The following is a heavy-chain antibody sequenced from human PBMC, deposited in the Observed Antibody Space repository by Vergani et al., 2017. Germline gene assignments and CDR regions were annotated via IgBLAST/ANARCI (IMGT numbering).Heavy chain of an antibody. Sequence: QVQLVESGGGVVQPGRSLRLSCAASGFTFSSYGMHWVRQAPGKGLEWVAVISYDGSNKYYADSVKGRLTISRDNSKNTLYLQMNSLRAEDTAVSYCAKASAYCGGDCYSDYYYYMDVWGKGTTVTVSS. CDR2: ISYDGSNK. J-gene: IGHJ6*03. CDR3: AKASAYCGGDCYSDYYYYMDV. CDR1: GFTFSSYG. V-gene: IGHV3-30*18. D-gene: IGHD2-21*01.